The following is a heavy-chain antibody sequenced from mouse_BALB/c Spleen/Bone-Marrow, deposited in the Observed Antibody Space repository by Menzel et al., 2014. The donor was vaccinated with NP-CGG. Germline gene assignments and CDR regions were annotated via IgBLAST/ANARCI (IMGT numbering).Heavy chain of an antibody. J-gene: IGHJ4*01. CDR3: ARSGSSGYHYYAMDY. Sequence: EVKLVESGPSLVKPSQTLSLTCSVTGDSITSGYWNWIRKFPGNKLEYMGYISYSGSTYYNPSLKSRISITRDTSKNLYYLQLNSVTTKDTATYYCARSGSSGYHYYAMDYWGQGTSVIVSS. CDR2: ISYSGST. V-gene: IGHV3-8*02. D-gene: IGHD3-1*01. CDR1: GDSITSGY.